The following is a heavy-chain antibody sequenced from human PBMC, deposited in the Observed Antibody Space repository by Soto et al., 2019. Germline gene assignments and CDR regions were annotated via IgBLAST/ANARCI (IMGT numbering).Heavy chain of an antibody. CDR3: ARGYCSSTSCYMYYYYYGMDV. V-gene: IGHV1-18*04. CDR1: GYTFTSYG. Sequence: RASVKVSCKASGYTFTSYGISWVRQAPGQGLEWMGWISAYNGNTNYAQKLQGRVTMTTDTSTSTAYMELRSLRSDDTAVYYCARGYCSSTSCYMYYYYYGMDVWGQGTTVTVSS. D-gene: IGHD2-2*02. CDR2: ISAYNGNT. J-gene: IGHJ6*02.